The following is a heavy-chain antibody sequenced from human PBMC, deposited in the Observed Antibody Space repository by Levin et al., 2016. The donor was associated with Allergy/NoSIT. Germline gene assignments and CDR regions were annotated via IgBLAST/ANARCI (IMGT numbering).Heavy chain of an antibody. Sequence: WIRQPPGKGLEWIGYIYYSGSTNYNPSLKSRVTISVDTSKNQFSLKLSSVTAADTAVYYCARDRGGTYSGSYTVGKPSYWYFDLWGRGTLVTVSS. CDR3: ARDRGGTYSGSYTVGKPSYWYFDL. J-gene: IGHJ2*01. CDR2: IYYSGST. V-gene: IGHV4-59*01. D-gene: IGHD1-26*01.